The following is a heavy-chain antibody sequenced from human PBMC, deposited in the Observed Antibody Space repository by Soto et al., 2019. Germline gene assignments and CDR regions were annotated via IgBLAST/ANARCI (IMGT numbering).Heavy chain of an antibody. CDR3: TACVVGKTNGLDV. CDR2: IKSKTHGGTV. V-gene: IGHV3-15*07. CDR1: GYTFSSAW. D-gene: IGHD2-21*01. J-gene: IGHJ6*02. Sequence: EVQLVESGGGLVKPGGSLRLSCAGSGYTFSSAWMNWVRQAPGKGLEWVGRIKSKTHGGTVDYAAPVKGRFTISREDSKNTLYLQMNSLEIEDTAFYYCTACVVGKTNGLDVWGQGTTVTVSS.